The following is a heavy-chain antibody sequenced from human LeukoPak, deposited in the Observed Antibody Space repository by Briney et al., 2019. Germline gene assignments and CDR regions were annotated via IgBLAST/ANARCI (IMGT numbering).Heavy chain of an antibody. CDR3: ARDLEHCRNIICSNSAY. D-gene: IGHD2-2*01. Sequence: ASVKVSCKGSGYNFDRYGVNRVRLAPGQGLEWVGWISTYNGNTFYAQKFEGRVSMTTDTSTNTVYMDLRSLRSDDTAVYYCARDLEHCRNIICSNSAYWGQGTLVTVSS. V-gene: IGHV1-18*04. J-gene: IGHJ4*02. CDR2: ISTYNGNT. CDR1: GYNFDRYG.